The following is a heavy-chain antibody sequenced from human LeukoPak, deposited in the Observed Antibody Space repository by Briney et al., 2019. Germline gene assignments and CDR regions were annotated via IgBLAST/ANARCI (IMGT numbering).Heavy chain of an antibody. CDR3: ARSFLGDWYFDL. Sequence: SETLSLTCTVSGGSISSYYWSWIRQPPGMGLEWIGCIYYSGSTNYNPSLKSRVTISVDTSKDQFSLRLTSVTAADTAVYYCARSFLGDWYFDLWGRGTLVAVSS. V-gene: IGHV4-59*01. D-gene: IGHD1-26*01. CDR1: GGSISSYY. CDR2: IYYSGST. J-gene: IGHJ2*01.